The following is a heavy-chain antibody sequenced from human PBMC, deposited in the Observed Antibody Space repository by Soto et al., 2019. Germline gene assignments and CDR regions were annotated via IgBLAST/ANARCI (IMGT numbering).Heavy chain of an antibody. Sequence: TLSLTCTVSGGSISSGGYYWSWIRQHPGKGLEWIGYIYYSGSTYYNPSLKSRVTISVDTSKNQFSLKLSSVTAADTAVYYCARDLKGSYYYDSSGYYPDAFDIWGQGTMVTVSS. V-gene: IGHV4-31*03. J-gene: IGHJ3*02. CDR3: ARDLKGSYYYDSSGYYPDAFDI. D-gene: IGHD3-22*01. CDR2: IYYSGST. CDR1: GGSISSGGYY.